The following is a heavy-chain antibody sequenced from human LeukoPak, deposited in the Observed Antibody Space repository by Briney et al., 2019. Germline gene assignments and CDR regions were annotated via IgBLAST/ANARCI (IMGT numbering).Heavy chain of an antibody. CDR1: GFTFSSYA. D-gene: IGHD6-13*01. Sequence: GGSLRLSCAASGFTFSSYAMHWVRQAPGKGLEWVAVISYDGSNKYYADSVKGRFTISRDNSKNTLYLQMNSLRAEDTAVYYCARDFGSSWPYYFDYWGQGTLVTVSS. J-gene: IGHJ4*02. CDR2: ISYDGSNK. V-gene: IGHV3-30*04. CDR3: ARDFGSSWPYYFDY.